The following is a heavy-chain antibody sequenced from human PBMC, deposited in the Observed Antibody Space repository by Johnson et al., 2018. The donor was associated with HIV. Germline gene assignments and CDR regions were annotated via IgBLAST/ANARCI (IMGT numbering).Heavy chain of an antibody. J-gene: IGHJ3*02. V-gene: IGHV3-30*04. CDR1: GFTFSRYA. Sequence: QVQLVESGGGLVKPGGSLRLSCAASGFTFSRYAMHWVRQAPVKGLEWVAVISYDGSNKYYADSVKARFTISRDNAKNTLYLQMNSLRAEDTAVYYCPRETNSAMAGDAFDIWGQGTMVTVSS. D-gene: IGHD5-18*01. CDR3: PRETNSAMAGDAFDI. CDR2: ISYDGSNK.